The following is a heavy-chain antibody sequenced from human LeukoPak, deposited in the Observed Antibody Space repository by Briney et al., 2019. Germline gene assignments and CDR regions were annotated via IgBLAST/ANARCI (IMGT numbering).Heavy chain of an antibody. J-gene: IGHJ4*02. CDR1: GFTFSIYA. Sequence: PGGSLRLSCAASGFTFSIYAMHWVRQAPGKGLEWVSFISSSSSYIYDADSVKGRFTISRDNARKSLYLQMNSLRAEDTAVYYCARGTMFPYYFDYWGQGTLVTVSS. V-gene: IGHV3-21*01. CDR3: ARGTMFPYYFDY. CDR2: ISSSSSYI. D-gene: IGHD3-10*02.